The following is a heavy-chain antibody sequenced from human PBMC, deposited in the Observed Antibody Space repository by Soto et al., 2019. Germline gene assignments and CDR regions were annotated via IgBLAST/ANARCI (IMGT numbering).Heavy chain of an antibody. V-gene: IGHV1-3*01. J-gene: IGHJ6*02. D-gene: IGHD1-1*01. CDR3: ARGKGMEENYYYHGMDV. CDR1: GYSFSTYS. Sequence: QVQVVQSGAEVKKPGASVKVSCKASGYSFSTYSMHWARQAPGQGLEWMGWINGANGNTRYSQKFKDRVSISRDTPASTGYMELSSLRSEDTAVYYCARGKGMEENYYYHGMDVWGPGTTVIVSS. CDR2: INGANGNT.